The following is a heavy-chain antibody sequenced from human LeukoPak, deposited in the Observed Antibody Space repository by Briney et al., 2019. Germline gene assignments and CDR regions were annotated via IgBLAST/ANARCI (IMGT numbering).Heavy chain of an antibody. CDR1: NGSIITSSYY. V-gene: IGHV4-39*01. J-gene: IGHJ4*02. D-gene: IGHD3-22*01. CDR2: IYYRGRT. Sequence: SETLSLTCTVSNGSIITSSYYWGWIRQPPGKGLEWIGSIYYRGRTYYSPSLKTRITISADTSNNQFSLNLSSVTASDTAVYYCARQKILDDNYDSSGYYVDQWGQGSLVTVSS. CDR3: ARQKILDDNYDSSGYYVDQ.